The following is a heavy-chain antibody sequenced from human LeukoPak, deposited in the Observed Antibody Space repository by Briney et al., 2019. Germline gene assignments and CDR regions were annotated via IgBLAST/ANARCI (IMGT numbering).Heavy chain of an antibody. J-gene: IGHJ5*02. Sequence: PSETLSLTCTVSGGSISSYCWSWVRQPPGKGLEWIGYTFTSGSTDYNPSLKSRVTMSVDTSKNQLSMELRFLTAADTAVYYCATSHDVKTAPYDLWGQGTLVTVSS. CDR1: GGSISSYC. CDR3: ATSHDVKTAPYDL. V-gene: IGHV4-4*09. CDR2: TFTSGST. D-gene: IGHD2-21*01.